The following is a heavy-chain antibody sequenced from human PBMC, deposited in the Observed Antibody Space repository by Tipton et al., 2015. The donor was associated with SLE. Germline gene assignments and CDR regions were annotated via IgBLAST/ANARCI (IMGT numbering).Heavy chain of an antibody. D-gene: IGHD3-10*01. V-gene: IGHV4-38-2*02. J-gene: IGHJ5*02. CDR3: ARDGSSWFDP. CDR2: IYHSGST. CDR1: GYSISSGYY. Sequence: TLSLTCAVSGYSISSGYYGGWIRQPPGKGLEWIGNIYHSGSTYYNPSLKSRVTILVDTSKNHFSLKMTSVTAADTAVYYCARDGSSWFDPWGQGTLVTVSS.